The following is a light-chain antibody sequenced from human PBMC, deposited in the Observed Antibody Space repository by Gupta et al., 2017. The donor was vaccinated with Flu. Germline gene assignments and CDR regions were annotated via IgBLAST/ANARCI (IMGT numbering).Light chain of an antibody. J-gene: IGLJ2*01. CDR3: FLSYSGVGV. CDR1: TGPVTSGLY. Sequence: QAVVTQQPSLTVSPGGTVTLTCPSSTGPVTSGLYPFWFQQKPGQAPRTLIYDTIIKHSWTPARFSGSLLGGKAALTLSGAQPEDEADYYCFLSYSGVGVFGGGTRLTVL. V-gene: IGLV7-46*01. CDR2: DTI.